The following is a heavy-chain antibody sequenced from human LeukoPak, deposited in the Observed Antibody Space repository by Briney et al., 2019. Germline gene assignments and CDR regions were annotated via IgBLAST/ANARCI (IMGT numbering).Heavy chain of an antibody. CDR2: MNPNSGNT. Sequence: ASVKVSCKASGYTFTSYDINWVRQATGQGLEWMGWMNPNSGNTGYAQKFQGRVTMTRNTSISTAYMELSSLRSEDTAVYYCARGALQNAPYYYYGMDVWGQGTTVTVSS. CDR3: ARGALQNAPYYYYGMDV. CDR1: GYTFTSYD. D-gene: IGHD2-2*01. V-gene: IGHV1-8*01. J-gene: IGHJ6*02.